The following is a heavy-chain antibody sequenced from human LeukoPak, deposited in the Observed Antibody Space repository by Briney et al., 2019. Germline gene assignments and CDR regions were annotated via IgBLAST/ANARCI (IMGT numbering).Heavy chain of an antibody. CDR1: GDSISSGDYY. CDR3: ARVREATIAPFFDY. CDR2: IYHSGST. Sequence: PSETLSLTCTVSGDSISSGDYYWTWIRQHPGTGLEWIGCIYHSGSTYYNLSLKSRVIISADTSKNHFSLKLSSVTAADTAVYYCARVREATIAPFFDYWGPGILVTVSS. V-gene: IGHV4-31*03. J-gene: IGHJ4*02. D-gene: IGHD6-13*01.